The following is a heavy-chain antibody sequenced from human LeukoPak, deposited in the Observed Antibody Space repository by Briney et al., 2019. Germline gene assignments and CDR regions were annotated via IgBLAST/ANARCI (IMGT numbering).Heavy chain of an antibody. CDR2: MNPNSGNT. CDR1: GYTFTSYG. V-gene: IGHV1-8*01. CDR3: ARGAGIVATRDWFDP. J-gene: IGHJ5*02. Sequence: ASVTVSCTASGYTFTSYGFNWVRQATGQGLEWMGWMNPNSGNTGYAQKFQGRVTMTRNTSISTAYMELSSLRSEDTAVYYCARGAGIVATRDWFDPWGQGTLVTVSS. D-gene: IGHD5-12*01.